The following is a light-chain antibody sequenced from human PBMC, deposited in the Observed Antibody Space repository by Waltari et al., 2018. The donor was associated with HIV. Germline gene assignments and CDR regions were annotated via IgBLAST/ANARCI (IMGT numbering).Light chain of an antibody. CDR1: QSVLYRSNNKEY. Sequence: IVMTQSPDSLAVSLGARATINCKSSQSVLYRSNNKEYLAWYQHKPGQPPKLLLYCASTLESGVPDRFSGSGSGTDFTLTISGLQAEDVAVYYCQQYYSTPWTFGQGTRVEIK. CDR2: CAS. CDR3: QQYYSTPWT. V-gene: IGKV4-1*01. J-gene: IGKJ1*01.